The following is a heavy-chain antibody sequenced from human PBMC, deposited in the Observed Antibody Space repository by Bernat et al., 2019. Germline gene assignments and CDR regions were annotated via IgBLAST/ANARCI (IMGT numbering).Heavy chain of an antibody. D-gene: IGHD2-2*02. Sequence: QVQLVESGGGVVQPGRSLRLSCAASGFTFSSYGMHWVRQAQGKGLEWVAVISYDGSNKYYADSVKGRFTISRDNSKNTLYLQMNSLRAEDTAVYYCAKDRGYRYFDLWGRGTLVTVSS. CDR3: AKDRGYRYFDL. CDR2: ISYDGSNK. CDR1: GFTFSSYG. J-gene: IGHJ2*01. V-gene: IGHV3-30*18.